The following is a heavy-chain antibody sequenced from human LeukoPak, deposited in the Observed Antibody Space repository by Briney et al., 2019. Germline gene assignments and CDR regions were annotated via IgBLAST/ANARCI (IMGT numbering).Heavy chain of an antibody. D-gene: IGHD2-2*01. V-gene: IGHV3-66*01. Sequence: ETLSLTCTVSGGSISSYYWSWVRQAPGKGLEWVSVIYSGGSTYYADSVKGRFTISRDNSKNTLYLQMNSLRAEDTAVYYCARDHCSSTSCYDVAFDYWGQGTLVTVSS. CDR2: IYSGGST. CDR3: ARDHCSSTSCYDVAFDY. J-gene: IGHJ4*02. CDR1: GGSISSYY.